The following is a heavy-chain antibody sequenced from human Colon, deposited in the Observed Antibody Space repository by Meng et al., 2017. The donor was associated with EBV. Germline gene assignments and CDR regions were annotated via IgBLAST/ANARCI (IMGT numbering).Heavy chain of an antibody. Sequence: QAGLQDSGPGRVNPSQTLSLTCTVSGSSRSSGGYSWTWIRQHPGKGLEWFGHIYYSGSTFYNPSLKRRVIISIDTSKNQFSLNLRSVTAADTAVYYCARVSSGWDYFDYWGQGTLVTVSS. CDR3: ARVSSGWDYFDY. J-gene: IGHJ4*02. CDR2: IYYSGST. D-gene: IGHD6-19*01. V-gene: IGHV4-31*03. CDR1: GSSRSSGGYS.